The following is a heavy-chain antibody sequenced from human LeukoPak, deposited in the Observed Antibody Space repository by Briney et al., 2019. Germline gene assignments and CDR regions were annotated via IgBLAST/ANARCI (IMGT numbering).Heavy chain of an antibody. J-gene: IGHJ4*02. V-gene: IGHV3-30*02. CDR3: AKSRDGHNHGLF. D-gene: IGHD5-24*01. Sequence: GGSLRLSCAASGFTVSTYGMHWVRQAPGKGLEWVAVIWYDGGTEYNEDSVKGRFTISKDNSKNMVYLQMNSLRVEDTGVYYCAKSRDGHNHGLFWGQGTLVTVSS. CDR2: IWYDGGTE. CDR1: GFTVSTYG.